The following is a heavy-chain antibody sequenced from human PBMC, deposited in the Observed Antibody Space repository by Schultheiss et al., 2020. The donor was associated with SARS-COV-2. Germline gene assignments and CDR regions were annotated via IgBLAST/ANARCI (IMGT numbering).Heavy chain of an antibody. CDR3: ARGRMGFDP. J-gene: IGHJ5*02. CDR1: GGSISTNYYY. Sequence: SQTLSLTCTVSGGSISTNYYYWSWIRQPPGKGLEWIGEINHSGSTNYNPSLKSRVTISVDTSKNQFSLKLSSVTAADTAVYYCARGRMGFDPWGQGTLVTVSS. D-gene: IGHD1-14*01. CDR2: INHSGST. V-gene: IGHV4-34*01.